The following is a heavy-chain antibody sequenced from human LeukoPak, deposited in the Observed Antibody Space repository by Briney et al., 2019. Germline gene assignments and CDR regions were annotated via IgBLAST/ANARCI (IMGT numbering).Heavy chain of an antibody. CDR2: MLDTVTT. CDR1: GASMNTHY. J-gene: IGHJ4*02. Sequence: SETLSLTCAVSGASMNTHYWGWIRQPPGKGLEWIGYMLDTVTTKDNPSLKSRFTLSADTSKNQFSLRLTSVTAADTAVYYCATIKRGNIFGYFDFWGQGIPVTVSS. CDR3: ATIKRGNIFGYFDF. V-gene: IGHV4-59*11. D-gene: IGHD5-18*01.